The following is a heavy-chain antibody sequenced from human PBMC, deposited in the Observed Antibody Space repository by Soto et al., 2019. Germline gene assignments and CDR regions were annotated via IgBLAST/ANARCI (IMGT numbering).Heavy chain of an antibody. CDR1: VGSISSYY. J-gene: IGHJ5*02. CDR2: MYYSGIS. V-gene: IGHV4-59*01. Sequence: SETLSLTGTVSVGSISSYYWSWIRQPPGKGLEWIGYMYYSGISNYNPSLKSRVTILLDTPKNQFSLKLSSVTAADSAVYYCARGASGYYPLAWFDPWGQGTLVTVSS. CDR3: ARGASGYYPLAWFDP. D-gene: IGHD3-3*01.